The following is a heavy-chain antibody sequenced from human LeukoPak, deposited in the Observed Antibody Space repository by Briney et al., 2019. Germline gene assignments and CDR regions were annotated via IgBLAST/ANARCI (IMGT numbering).Heavy chain of an antibody. CDR3: ARGNSRVRSGCFDY. D-gene: IGHD6-13*01. CDR2: IRYDGENK. J-gene: IGHJ4*02. CDR1: GFTFNNYG. V-gene: IGHV3-30*02. Sequence: PGGSLRLSCAASGFTFNNYGMHWVRQAPGKGLEWVAFIRYDGENKYYADSVKGRFTVSRDNSKNTLSLQMNSLRVEDTAMYYCARGNSRVRSGCFDYRGQGTLVTVSP.